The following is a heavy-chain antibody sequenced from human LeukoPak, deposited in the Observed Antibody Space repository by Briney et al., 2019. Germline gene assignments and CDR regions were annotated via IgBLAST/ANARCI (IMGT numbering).Heavy chain of an antibody. CDR3: AEDQAGRDTAMAYYYYYGMDV. V-gene: IGHV3-23*01. D-gene: IGHD5-18*01. CDR1: GFTFSSYA. CDR2: ISGSGGST. Sequence: GGSLRLSCAASGFTFSSYAMSWVRQAPGKGLEWVSAISGSGGSTYYADSVKGRFTISRDNSKNTLYLQMNSLRAEDTAVYYCAEDQAGRDTAMAYYYYYGMDVWGKGTTVTVSS. J-gene: IGHJ6*04.